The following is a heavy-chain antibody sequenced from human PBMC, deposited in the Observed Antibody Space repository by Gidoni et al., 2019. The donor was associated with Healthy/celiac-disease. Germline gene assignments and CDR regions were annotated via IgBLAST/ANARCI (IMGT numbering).Heavy chain of an antibody. CDR1: GFTFDDYA. CDR3: AKMSYNHPFFGGSSGWYRGQNYYYMDV. Sequence: EVQLVESGGGLVQPGRSLRLSCAASGFTFDDYAMHWVRQAPGKGLEWVSGISWNSGSIGYAESVKGRFTISRDNAKNSLYLQMNSLRAEDTALYYCAKMSYNHPFFGGSSGWYRGQNYYYMDVWGKGTTVTVSS. CDR2: ISWNSGSI. V-gene: IGHV3-9*01. D-gene: IGHD6-19*01. J-gene: IGHJ6*03.